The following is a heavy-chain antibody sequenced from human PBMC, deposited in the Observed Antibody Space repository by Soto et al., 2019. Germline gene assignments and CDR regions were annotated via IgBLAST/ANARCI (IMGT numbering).Heavy chain of an antibody. V-gene: IGHV4-30-4*01. Sequence: QVQLQESGPGLVKPSQTLSLTCTVSGGSISSGDYYWSWIRQPPGKGLEWIGYIYYSGSTYYNPSLKSRVTIAVDTSKNQFSLKLSSVTAADTAVYYCARTDMVLVPAAMEPAYFDYWGQGTLVTVSS. CDR2: IYYSGST. J-gene: IGHJ4*02. D-gene: IGHD2-2*01. CDR3: ARTDMVLVPAAMEPAYFDY. CDR1: GGSISSGDYY.